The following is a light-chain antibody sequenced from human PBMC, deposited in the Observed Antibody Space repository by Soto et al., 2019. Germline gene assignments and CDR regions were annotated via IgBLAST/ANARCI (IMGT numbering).Light chain of an antibody. V-gene: IGLV2-23*01. J-gene: IGLJ3*02. CDR1: SSDVGTSNR. CDR2: EDT. Sequence: QSALTQPASVSGSPGQSITISCTGTSSDVGTSNRVSWYQHHPGEAPKLIIYEDTKRPSGVSNRFSGSKSANTASLTVSGLQVEDEADYYCCSYAGIATWVFGGGTKLTVL. CDR3: CSYAGIATWV.